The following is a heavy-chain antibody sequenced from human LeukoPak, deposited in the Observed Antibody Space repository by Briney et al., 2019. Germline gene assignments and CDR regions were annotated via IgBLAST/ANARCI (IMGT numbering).Heavy chain of an antibody. Sequence: GESLKISCKASGYSFTKNWIGWVRQMPGKGLEWMGIINPSDSEARYGPSFQGQVTFSVGQSITTAYLHWINLEPSDTAMYYCARLILGNWGDGFDVWGRGTMVTVSS. CDR1: GYSFTKNW. D-gene: IGHD7-27*01. CDR2: INPSDSEA. V-gene: IGHV5-51*01. J-gene: IGHJ3*01. CDR3: ARLILGNWGDGFDV.